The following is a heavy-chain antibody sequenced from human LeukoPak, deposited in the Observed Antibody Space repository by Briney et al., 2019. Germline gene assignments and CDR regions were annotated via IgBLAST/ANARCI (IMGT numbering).Heavy chain of an antibody. Sequence: GASVKVSCRASGYTFTGYYMHWVRQAPGQGLEWMGWINPNSGGTNYAQKFQGRVTMTRDTSISTAYMELSRLRSDGTAVYYCARSPTPGYCSGGSCYFWMNWGQGTLVTVSS. V-gene: IGHV1-2*02. J-gene: IGHJ4*02. CDR2: INPNSGGT. CDR1: GYTFTGYY. CDR3: ARSPTPGYCSGGSCYFWMN. D-gene: IGHD2-15*01.